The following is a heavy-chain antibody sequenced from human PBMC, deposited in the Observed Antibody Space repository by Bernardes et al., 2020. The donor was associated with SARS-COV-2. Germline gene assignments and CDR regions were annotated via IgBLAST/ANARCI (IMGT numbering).Heavy chain of an antibody. J-gene: IGHJ3*02. Sequence: SETLSLTCTVSGGSISRYYWSWIRQPPTKGLEWIGTLYYSGRPNYNASLKSRVTTSIDTSKNQFSLRLTSVTSADTAVYYCAGSPSSDILTGYYAFDIWGQGTVVTVSS. CDR2: LYYSGRP. CDR1: GGSISRYY. CDR3: AGSPSSDILTGYYAFDI. V-gene: IGHV4-59*01. D-gene: IGHD3-9*01.